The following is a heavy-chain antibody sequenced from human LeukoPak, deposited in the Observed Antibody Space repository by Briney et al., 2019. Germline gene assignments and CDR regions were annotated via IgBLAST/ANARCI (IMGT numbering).Heavy chain of an antibody. V-gene: IGHV3-48*04. J-gene: IGHJ4*02. Sequence: GGSLRLSCAASGFTFSSYSMNRVRQAPGKGLEWVTYISSSSSTIYYADSVKGRFTISRDNAKNSLYLQMNSLRAEDTAVYYCARELRYYYGSGYTDYWGQGTLVTVSS. CDR3: ARELRYYYGSGYTDY. D-gene: IGHD3-22*01. CDR2: ISSSSSTI. CDR1: GFTFSSYS.